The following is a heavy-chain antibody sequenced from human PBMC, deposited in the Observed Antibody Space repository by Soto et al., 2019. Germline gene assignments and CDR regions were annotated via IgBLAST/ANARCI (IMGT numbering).Heavy chain of an antibody. V-gene: IGHV4-34*01. CDR3: GRGSSAWAPQDY. D-gene: IGHD6-6*01. Sequence: SETLSLTCAVYGGSFSGYYWSWIRQPPGKGLEWIGEINHSGSTNYNPSLKSRVTISVDTSKNQFSLKLSSVTAADTAVYYCGRGSSAWAPQDYWGQGTLVTVSS. CDR2: INHSGST. CDR1: GGSFSGYY. J-gene: IGHJ4*02.